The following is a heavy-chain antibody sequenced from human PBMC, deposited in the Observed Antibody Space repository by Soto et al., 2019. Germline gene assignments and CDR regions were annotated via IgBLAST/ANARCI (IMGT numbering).Heavy chain of an antibody. CDR2: IDNGGST. D-gene: IGHD7-27*01. CDR3: ARGPAGDKVDS. J-gene: IGHJ4*02. V-gene: IGHV4-30-4*01. Sequence: QVQLQESGPGLVKPSQTLSLTCTVSGGSISTVNYWWSWIRQSPDMGLEWMGHIDNGGSTYNNPSLESRVTISVDTSKNQLSLTLSSVSAADTAVDYCARGPAGDKVDSWGQGTLVTVSS. CDR1: GGSISTVNYW.